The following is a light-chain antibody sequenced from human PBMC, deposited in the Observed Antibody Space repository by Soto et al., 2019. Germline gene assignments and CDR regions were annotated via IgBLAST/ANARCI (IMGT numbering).Light chain of an antibody. CDR1: QNLGTLY. Sequence: SHSAGALSLSQRERGTLSCRASQNLGTLYLAWFQQKSGQAPRLLIYSASRRATGIPDRFTGSGSGTDFTLTINRVEPEDFAVYFCEQYAGSPRTFGQGTMVDIK. J-gene: IGKJ1*01. V-gene: IGKV3-20*01. CDR3: EQYAGSPRT. CDR2: SAS.